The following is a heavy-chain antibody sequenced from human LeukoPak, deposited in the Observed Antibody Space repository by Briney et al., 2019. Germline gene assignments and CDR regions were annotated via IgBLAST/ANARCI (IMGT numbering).Heavy chain of an antibody. CDR3: VRRLVAAAGVWFDP. D-gene: IGHD6-13*01. J-gene: IGHJ5*02. V-gene: IGHV4-39*01. Sequence: PSETLSLTCTVSGGSLINNSYYWGWIRQPPREGLEWIGSIFYSGSTYYNPSLKSRVTISVDTSKKHFSLKLSSVTAADTAVYYCVRRLVAAAGVWFDPWGQGTLVTVSS. CDR2: IFYSGST. CDR1: GGSLINNSYY.